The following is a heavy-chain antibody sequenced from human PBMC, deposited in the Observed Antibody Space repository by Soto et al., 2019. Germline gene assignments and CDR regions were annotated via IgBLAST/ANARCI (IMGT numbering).Heavy chain of an antibody. CDR3: ARALSPGIAANDP. CDR2: IYYSGST. Sequence: PSETLSLTCTVSGGSISSYYWSWIRQPPGKGLEWIGYIYYSGSTNYNPSLKSRVTISVDTSKNQFSLKLSSVTAADTAVYYCARALSPGIAANDPWGQGTLVTVSS. D-gene: IGHD6-13*01. CDR1: GGSISSYY. V-gene: IGHV4-59*01. J-gene: IGHJ5*02.